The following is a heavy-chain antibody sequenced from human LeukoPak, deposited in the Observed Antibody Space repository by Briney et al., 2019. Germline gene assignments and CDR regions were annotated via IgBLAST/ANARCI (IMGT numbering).Heavy chain of an antibody. CDR1: GGSMSSYY. V-gene: IGHV4-59*01. Sequence: SETLSLTCTVSGGSMSSYYWSWIRQPPGKGQEWIGYIYYSGNTNYNPSLKSRVTISLDTSKNQFSLNLTSVTAADTAIYYCARGSGSYSEYYYGMDVWGQGTSVTVSS. CDR3: ARGSGSYSEYYYGMDV. CDR2: IYYSGNT. D-gene: IGHD1-26*01. J-gene: IGHJ6*02.